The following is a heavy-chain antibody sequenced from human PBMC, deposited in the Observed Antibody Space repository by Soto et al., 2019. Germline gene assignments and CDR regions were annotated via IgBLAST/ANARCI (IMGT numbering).Heavy chain of an antibody. CDR3: ARCGLDYGMDV. D-gene: IGHD3-16*01. V-gene: IGHV4-4*07. J-gene: IGHJ6*02. CDR2: FYPTGKT. Sequence: QVQLQESGTGLVKPSETLSLTCTVSGGSISSYYWCWTRQPAGKGLEWIGRFYPTGKTNYNPSLQSRLTMSADTSRNQFSLNLTSVTAADTAVYYCARCGLDYGMDVWGQGTTVTVS. CDR1: GGSISSYY.